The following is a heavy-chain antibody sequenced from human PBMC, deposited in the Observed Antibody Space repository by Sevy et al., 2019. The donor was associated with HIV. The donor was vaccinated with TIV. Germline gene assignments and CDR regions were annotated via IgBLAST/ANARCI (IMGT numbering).Heavy chain of an antibody. CDR1: GFTFSKYL. V-gene: IGHV3-7*01. Sequence: GGSLRLSCAASGFTFSKYLMGWVRQAPGKGLEWVANIKQDAGQKYYVDSVKGRFTISRDNAKNSLYLQMNSLRAEDTVVYFCARDDGNYYFHYWGQGTLVTVSS. J-gene: IGHJ4*02. D-gene: IGHD1-7*01. CDR3: ARDDGNYYFHY. CDR2: IKQDAGQK.